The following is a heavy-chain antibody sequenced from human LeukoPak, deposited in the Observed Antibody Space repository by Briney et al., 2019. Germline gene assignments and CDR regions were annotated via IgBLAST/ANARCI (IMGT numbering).Heavy chain of an antibody. CDR1: GGSISSSSYY. J-gene: IGHJ4*02. CDR3: ARREYSGMGGFDY. D-gene: IGHD5-12*01. Sequence: NTSETLSLTCTVSGGSISSSSYYWGWIRQPPGKGLEWIGYIYYSGSTNYNPSLKSRVTISVDTSKNQFSLKLSSVTAADTAVYYCARREYSGMGGFDYWGQGTLVTVSS. CDR2: IYYSGST. V-gene: IGHV4-61*05.